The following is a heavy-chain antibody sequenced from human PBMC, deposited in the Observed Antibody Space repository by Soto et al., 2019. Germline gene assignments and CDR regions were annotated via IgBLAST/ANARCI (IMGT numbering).Heavy chain of an antibody. J-gene: IGHJ6*02. Sequence: QVQLVQSGAEVKKPGSSVKVSCKAPGGTFSSYAISWVRQAPGQGLEWMGGIIPIFGTANYAQKFQGRVTITADESTSTGYMELSSLRSEGTAVYYCARSQGGSSSLDIYYYYYYGMGVWGQGTTVTVSS. CDR3: ARSQGGSSSLDIYYYYYYGMGV. V-gene: IGHV1-69*01. CDR2: IIPIFGTA. CDR1: GGTFSSYA. D-gene: IGHD2-15*01.